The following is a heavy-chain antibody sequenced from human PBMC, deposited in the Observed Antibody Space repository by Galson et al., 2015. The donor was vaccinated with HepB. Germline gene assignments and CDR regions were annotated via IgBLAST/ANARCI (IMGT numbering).Heavy chain of an antibody. Sequence: SLRLSCAASGFTFSSYAMHWVRQAPGKGLEWVAVKSYDGSNKYYADSVKGRFTISRDNSKNTLYLQMNSLRAEDTAVYYCARDGWKSNWNYELKAFDIWGQGTMVTVSS. CDR1: GFTFSSYA. V-gene: IGHV3-30-3*01. D-gene: IGHD1-7*01. J-gene: IGHJ3*02. CDR2: KSYDGSNK. CDR3: ARDGWKSNWNYELKAFDI.